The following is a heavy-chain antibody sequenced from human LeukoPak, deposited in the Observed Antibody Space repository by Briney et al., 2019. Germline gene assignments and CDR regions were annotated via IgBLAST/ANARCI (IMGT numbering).Heavy chain of an antibody. J-gene: IGHJ6*04. CDR2: IYYSGST. V-gene: IGHV4-59*01. Sequence: SETLSLTCTVSGGSISSYYWSWIRQPPGKGLEWIGYIYYSGSTNYNPSLKSRVTISVDTSKNQFSLKLSSVTAADTAVYYCARDSCSSTSCPVSYYGMDVWGKGTTVTVPS. CDR1: GGSISSYY. D-gene: IGHD2-2*01. CDR3: ARDSCSSTSCPVSYYGMDV.